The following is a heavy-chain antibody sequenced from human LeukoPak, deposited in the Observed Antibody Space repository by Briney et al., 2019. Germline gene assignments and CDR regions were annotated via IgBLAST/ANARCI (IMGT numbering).Heavy chain of an antibody. Sequence: GGSLRLSCAASGFTFSNYGMHWVRQAPGKGLEWVAVIWYDGSDKYYADSVKGRFTISRDSSKNTLYVQMNSLRAEDTAAYYCAVWYTSSWSFDYWGQGTLVTVSS. CDR2: IWYDGSDK. CDR3: AVWYTSSWSFDY. D-gene: IGHD6-13*01. CDR1: GFTFSNYG. J-gene: IGHJ4*02. V-gene: IGHV3-33*01.